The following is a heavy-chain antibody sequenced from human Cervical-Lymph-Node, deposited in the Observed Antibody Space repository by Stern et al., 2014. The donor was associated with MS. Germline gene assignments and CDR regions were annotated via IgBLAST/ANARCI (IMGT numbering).Heavy chain of an antibody. Sequence: QVQLQESGPGQVKPSQNLSLTCTVSGGSIRSGDYYWSWIRQPPGKGLERIGYIYYSGSTYYNPSLKSRVTISVDTSKNQFSLKLSSVTAADTAVYYCAREGPRTGTLVYWGQGTLVTVSS. CDR2: IYYSGST. CDR1: GGSIRSGDYY. CDR3: AREGPRTGTLVY. V-gene: IGHV4-30-4*01. D-gene: IGHD3/OR15-3a*01. J-gene: IGHJ4*02.